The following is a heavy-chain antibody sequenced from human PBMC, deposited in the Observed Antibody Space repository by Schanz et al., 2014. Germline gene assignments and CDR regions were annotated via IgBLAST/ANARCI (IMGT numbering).Heavy chain of an antibody. CDR1: GGTFSSFG. D-gene: IGHD3-22*01. CDR3: ARDYYDSSGYYYCDY. J-gene: IGHJ4*02. Sequence: QVQLVQSGAEVKKPGSSMKVSCKASGGTFSSFGINWVRQAPGQGLEWMGWITAYNGDTNYALKLQGRVTMTTDTSTGTAYMELRSLRSDDTALYYCARDYYDSSGYYYCDYWGQGTLVTVSS. CDR2: ITAYNGDT. V-gene: IGHV1-18*01.